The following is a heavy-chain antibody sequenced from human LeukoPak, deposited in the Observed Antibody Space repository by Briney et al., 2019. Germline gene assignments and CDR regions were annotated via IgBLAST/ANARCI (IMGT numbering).Heavy chain of an antibody. V-gene: IGHV4-59*08. Sequence: PSETLSLTCTVSGGSISSYYWSWIRQPPGKGLEWIGYIYYSGSTNYNPSLKSRVTISVDTSKNQFSLKLSPVTAADTAVYYCARQNRYGPTDWFDPWGQGTLVTVSS. J-gene: IGHJ5*02. CDR1: GGSISSYY. D-gene: IGHD4-17*01. CDR2: IYYSGST. CDR3: ARQNRYGPTDWFDP.